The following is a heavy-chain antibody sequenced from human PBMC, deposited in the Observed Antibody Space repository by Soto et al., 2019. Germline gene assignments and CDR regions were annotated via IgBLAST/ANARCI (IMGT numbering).Heavy chain of an antibody. CDR3: AKERQFRSYYESAGHYND. CDR1: GFTFRNQD. CDR2: ISGRGGVT. V-gene: IGHV3-23*01. Sequence: EVQLLESGGGLVQPGGSLRLTCVGSGFTFRNQDMRWVRQAPGKGLEWVSGISGRGGVTYYADSVKGRFTISRDNSKNTLYLQMNNLRANDTDVYYCAKERQFRSYYESAGHYNDWGQGTLVTVSS. J-gene: IGHJ4*02. D-gene: IGHD3-22*01.